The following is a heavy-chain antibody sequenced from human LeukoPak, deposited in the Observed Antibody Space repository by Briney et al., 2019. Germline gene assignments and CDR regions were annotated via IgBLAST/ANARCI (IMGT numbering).Heavy chain of an antibody. J-gene: IGHJ6*04. CDR2: ILYDGNNK. Sequence: PGGSLRLSCAASGFIFSSNGMHWVRQAPGKGLEWVAFILYDGNNKYYADSVKGRFTISRDNSKNTLYLQMNSLRAEDTAVYFCAKDRRVRGQDVWGKGTTVTISS. D-gene: IGHD3-10*01. V-gene: IGHV3-30*02. CDR1: GFIFSSNG. CDR3: AKDRRVRGQDV.